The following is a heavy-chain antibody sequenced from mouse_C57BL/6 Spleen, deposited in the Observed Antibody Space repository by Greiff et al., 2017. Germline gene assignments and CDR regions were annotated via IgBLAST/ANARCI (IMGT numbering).Heavy chain of an antibody. CDR1: GYTFTSYW. Sequence: QVQLQQPGAELVKPGASVKLSCKASGYTFTSYWMHWVKQRPGQGLEWIGMIHPNSGSTNYNEKFKSKATLPVDKSSSTAYMQLSSLTSEDSAVYYCARPTVVASFDYWGQGTTLTVSS. D-gene: IGHD1-1*01. CDR3: ARPTVVASFDY. V-gene: IGHV1-64*01. CDR2: IHPNSGST. J-gene: IGHJ2*01.